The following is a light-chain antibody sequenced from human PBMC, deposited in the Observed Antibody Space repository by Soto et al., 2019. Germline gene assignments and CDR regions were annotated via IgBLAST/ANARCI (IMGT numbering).Light chain of an antibody. J-gene: IGLJ1*01. CDR3: GSYSSSTTPFV. CDR1: SSDVGGYNY. V-gene: IGLV2-14*01. CDR2: EVT. Sequence: QSVLTQPAAVSGSPGQSFTISCTGTSSDVGGYNYVSWYQQHPGKAPKLMIYEVTNRPSGVSNRFSGSKSGNTASLTISGLQAEDEADYYCGSYSSSTTPFVFGSGTKVTV.